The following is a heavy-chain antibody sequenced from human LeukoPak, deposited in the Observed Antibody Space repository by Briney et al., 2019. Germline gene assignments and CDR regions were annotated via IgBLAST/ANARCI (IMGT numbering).Heavy chain of an antibody. D-gene: IGHD3-10*01. CDR3: ARGSLRSYYYGSGSPSVWFDP. V-gene: IGHV4-34*01. Sequence: SETLSLTCAVYGGSFSGYYWSWTRQPPGKGLEWIGEINHSGSTNYNPSLKSRVTISVDTSKNQFSLKLSSVTAADTAVYYCARGSLRSYYYGSGSPSVWFDPWGQGTLVTVSS. J-gene: IGHJ5*02. CDR1: GGSFSGYY. CDR2: INHSGST.